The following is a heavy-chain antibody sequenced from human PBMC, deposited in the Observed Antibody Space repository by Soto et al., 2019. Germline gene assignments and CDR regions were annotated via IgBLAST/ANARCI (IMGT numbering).Heavy chain of an antibody. CDR3: AKVFEYSSSSGKPTADY. V-gene: IGHV3-23*01. D-gene: IGHD6-6*01. J-gene: IGHJ4*02. Sequence: GGSLRLSCAASGFTFSSYAMSWVRQAPGKGLEWVSAISGSGGSTYYADSVKGRFTISRDNSKNTLYLQMNSLRAEDTAVYYCAKVFEYSSSSGKPTADYWGQGTLVTVSS. CDR2: ISGSGGST. CDR1: GFTFSSYA.